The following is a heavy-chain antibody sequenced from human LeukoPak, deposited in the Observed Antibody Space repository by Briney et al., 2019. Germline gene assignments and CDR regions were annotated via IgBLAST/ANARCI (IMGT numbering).Heavy chain of an antibody. CDR2: ISTSGGRT. D-gene: IGHD1-26*01. Sequence: GGSLRLSCAASGFTFSTYAMSWVRQAPGKGLEWVSGISTSGGRTFYADSVKGRFTPSRDNSKNTLYLQMNSLRAEDTAVYYCAKTSGSYWNYFDYWGQGTLVTVSS. V-gene: IGHV3-23*01. CDR1: GFTFSTYA. J-gene: IGHJ4*02. CDR3: AKTSGSYWNYFDY.